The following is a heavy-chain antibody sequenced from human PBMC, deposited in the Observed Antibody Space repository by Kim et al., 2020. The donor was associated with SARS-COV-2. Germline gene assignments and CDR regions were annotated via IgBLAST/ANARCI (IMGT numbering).Heavy chain of an antibody. D-gene: IGHD3-16*02. CDR2: ISYDGSNK. CDR1: GFTFSSYA. Sequence: GGSLRLSCAASGFTFSSYAMHWVRQAPGKGLEWVAVISYDGSNKYYADSVKGRFTISRDNSKNTLYLQMNSLRAEGTAVYYCANSRPTFGGVIVHMGPGDYWGQGTLVTVSS. J-gene: IGHJ4*02. CDR3: ANSRPTFGGVIVHMGPGDY. V-gene: IGHV3-30*04.